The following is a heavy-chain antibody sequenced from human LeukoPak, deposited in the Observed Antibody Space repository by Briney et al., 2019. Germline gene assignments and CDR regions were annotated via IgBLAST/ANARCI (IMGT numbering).Heavy chain of an antibody. CDR1: GGSISDYY. D-gene: IGHD1-26*01. V-gene: IGHV4-34*01. Sequence: SETLSLTCAFYGGSISDYYWSWIRQPPGKGLEWIGEIYHSGSTDYNPSLKSRVTISVDTSKSQFSLKLNSVTAADTAMYYCARVFARYSGSFWGQGTLVTVSS. CDR2: IYHSGST. CDR3: ARVFARYSGSF. J-gene: IGHJ4*02.